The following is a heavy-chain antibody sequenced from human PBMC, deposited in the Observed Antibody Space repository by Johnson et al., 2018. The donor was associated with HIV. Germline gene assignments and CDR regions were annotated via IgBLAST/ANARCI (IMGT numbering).Heavy chain of an antibody. CDR1: GFTFSSYW. CDR3: ARDGGYNLWSGWPPGAFDF. V-gene: IGHV3-7*01. D-gene: IGHD3-3*01. CDR2: IKLDGSEK. J-gene: IGHJ3*01. Sequence: VQLVESWGGLVQPGGSLRLSCAASGFTFSSYWMSWVRQAPGKGLEWVANIKLDGSEKYYVDSVRGRFTISRDNAKNSLYLQMNSLRAEDTAVYYCARDGGYNLWSGWPPGAFDFWGQGTMVTVSS.